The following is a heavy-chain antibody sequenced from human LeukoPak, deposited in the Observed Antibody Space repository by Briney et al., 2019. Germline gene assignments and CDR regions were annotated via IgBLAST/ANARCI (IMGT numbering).Heavy chain of an antibody. CDR2: INPGDGSTT. Sequence: GGSLRLSCAASGFTFSNYWMNWVRQAPGKGLMWVSHINPGDGSTTGYADSVKGRFTVSRDNSKNTLYLHMSSLRAEDTAIYYCANPDSSGFYLSIRFDFWGQGTLVTVSS. CDR1: GFTFSNYW. D-gene: IGHD3-22*01. V-gene: IGHV3-74*01. CDR3: ANPDSSGFYLSIRFDF. J-gene: IGHJ4*02.